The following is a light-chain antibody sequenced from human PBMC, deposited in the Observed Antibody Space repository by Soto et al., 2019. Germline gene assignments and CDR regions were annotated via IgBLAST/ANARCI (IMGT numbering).Light chain of an antibody. Sequence: QSVLTQPASVSGSPGQSIAISCTGTSSDVGGYNYVSWYQQHPGNAPKLMIYDVTTRPSGVSNRFSGSKSGNTAALTISGLQAEDEADYYCSSYTSDTTGVFGTGTKLTVL. V-gene: IGLV2-14*03. CDR2: DVT. CDR1: SSDVGGYNY. CDR3: SSYTSDTTGV. J-gene: IGLJ1*01.